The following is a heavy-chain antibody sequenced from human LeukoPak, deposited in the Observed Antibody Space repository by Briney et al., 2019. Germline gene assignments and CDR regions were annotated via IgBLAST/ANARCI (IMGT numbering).Heavy chain of an antibody. D-gene: IGHD2-2*01. CDR3: ARGGYCSSTSCYVSRYCSGGSCYHPGDYYYCGMDV. V-gene: IGHV1-69*04. CDR2: IIPILGIA. J-gene: IGHJ6*02. CDR1: GGTFSSYA. Sequence: SVKVSCKASGGTFSSYAISWVRQAPGQGLEWMGRIIPILGIANYAQKFQGRVTITADKSTSTAYMELSSLRSEDTAVYYCARGGYCSSTSCYVSRYCSGGSCYHPGDYYYCGMDVWGQGTTVTVSS.